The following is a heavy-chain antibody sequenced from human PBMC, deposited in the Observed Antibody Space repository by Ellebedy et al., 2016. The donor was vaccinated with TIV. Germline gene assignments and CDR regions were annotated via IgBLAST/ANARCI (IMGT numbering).Heavy chain of an antibody. CDR2: INPNSGGT. CDR1: GYTFTGYY. CDR3: ARANGRVGATGSANY. J-gene: IGHJ4*02. Sequence: AASVKVSCKASGYTFTGYYMHWVRQAPGQGLEWMGWINPNSGGTNYAQKFQGRVTMTRDTSISTAYMELSRLRSDDTAVYYCARANGRVGATGSANYWGQGTLVTVSS. V-gene: IGHV1-2*02. D-gene: IGHD1-26*01.